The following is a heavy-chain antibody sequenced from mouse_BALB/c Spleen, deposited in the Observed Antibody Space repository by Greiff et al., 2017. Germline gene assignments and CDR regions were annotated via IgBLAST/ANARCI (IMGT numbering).Heavy chain of an antibody. CDR2: IYPGDGST. Sequence: QVQLQQSGPELVEPGASVKISCKASGYTFTSYDINWVKQRPGQGLEWIGWIYPGDGSTKYNEKFKGKATLTADQSSSTAYMQLSSLTSENSAVYFCARSLYYGSSYPFAYWGQGTLVTVSA. J-gene: IGHJ3*01. CDR3: ARSLYYGSSYPFAY. CDR1: GYTFTSYD. D-gene: IGHD1-1*01. V-gene: IGHV1S56*01.